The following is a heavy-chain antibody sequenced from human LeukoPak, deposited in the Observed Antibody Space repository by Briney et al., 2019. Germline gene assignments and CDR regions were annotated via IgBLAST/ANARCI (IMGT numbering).Heavy chain of an antibody. Sequence: GGSLRLSCAASGFTFNNYGLIWVRQAPGKGLEWVAAISNDGGGTMYAAFVEGRFTISRDNSKNTLFLQMNSLRAEDTALYYCAKGSSGYFADLWGQGTLSPSPQ. CDR2: ISNDGGGT. CDR1: GFTFNNYG. J-gene: IGHJ5*02. V-gene: IGHV3-23*01. D-gene: IGHD3-22*01. CDR3: AKGSSGYFADL.